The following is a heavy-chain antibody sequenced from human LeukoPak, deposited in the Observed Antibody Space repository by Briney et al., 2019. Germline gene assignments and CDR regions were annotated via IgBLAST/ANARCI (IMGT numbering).Heavy chain of an antibody. CDR1: GFSVSSFA. CDR3: TKDPNGDYIGAFDP. J-gene: IGHJ5*02. Sequence: PGGSLRLSCAASGFSVSSFAMTWVRQAPGKGLEWVSSITGGHYATYNTDSVKGRFTISRDNAKNTLYLQMNSLRADDTAIYYCTKDPNGDYIGAFDPWGQGTLVTVSS. D-gene: IGHD4-17*01. V-gene: IGHV3-23*01. CDR2: ITGGHYAT.